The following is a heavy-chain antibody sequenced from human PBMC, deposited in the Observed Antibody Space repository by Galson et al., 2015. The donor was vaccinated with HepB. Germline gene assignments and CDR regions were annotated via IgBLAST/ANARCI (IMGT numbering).Heavy chain of an antibody. CDR3: ARTGGSAAGTRWWFDP. CDR1: GFSLSTSGMR. J-gene: IGHJ5*02. CDR2: IDWDDDK. V-gene: IGHV2-70*04. D-gene: IGHD6-13*01. Sequence: PALVKPTQTLTLTCTFSGFSLSTSGMRVSWIRQPPGKALEWLARIDWDDDKFYSTSLKTRLTISKDTSKNQVVLTMTNMDPVDTATYYCARTGGSAAGTRWWFDPWGQGTLVTVSS.